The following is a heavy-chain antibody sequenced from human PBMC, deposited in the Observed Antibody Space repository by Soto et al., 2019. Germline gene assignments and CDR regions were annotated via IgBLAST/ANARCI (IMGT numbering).Heavy chain of an antibody. CDR1: GYSFTSYW. D-gene: IGHD3-9*01. V-gene: IGHV5-51*01. CDR3: ARHSSLPFFDILTTSDYYLVY. J-gene: IGHJ4*02. Sequence: GESLKISCKGSGYSFTSYWIGWVRQMPGKGLEWMGIIYPGDSDTRYSPSFQGQVTISADKSISTAYLQWSSLKASDTAMYYCARHSSLPFFDILTTSDYYLVYWGQGTLVTVSS. CDR2: IYPGDSDT.